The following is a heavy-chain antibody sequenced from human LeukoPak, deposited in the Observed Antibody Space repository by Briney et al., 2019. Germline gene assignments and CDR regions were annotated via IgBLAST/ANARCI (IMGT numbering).Heavy chain of an antibody. Sequence: PGGSLRLSWALSALTFASYGMHWVRHAPGKGLGWVAFIRNEGSNKYYADSVKGRLTISRDHSKNTLYLQMNSLRAEATAVYYCAKDQDVVVVAATQLDYWGEGTLVTLSS. D-gene: IGHD2-15*01. CDR2: IRNEGSNK. CDR3: AKDQDVVVVAATQLDY. CDR1: ALTFASYG. J-gene: IGHJ4*02. V-gene: IGHV3-30*02.